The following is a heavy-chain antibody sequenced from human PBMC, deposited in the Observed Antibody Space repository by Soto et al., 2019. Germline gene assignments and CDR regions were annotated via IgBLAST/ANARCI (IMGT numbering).Heavy chain of an antibody. V-gene: IGHV3-30-3*01. CDR3: ARDPIGSSSWYGGGTYNWFDP. J-gene: IGHJ5*02. D-gene: IGHD6-13*01. CDR2: ISYDGSNK. CDR1: GFTFSSYA. Sequence: GGSLRLSCAASGFTFSSYAMHWVRQAPGKGLEWVAVISYDGSNKYYADSVKGRFTISRDNSKNTLYLQMNSLRAEDTAVYYCARDPIGSSSWYGGGTYNWFDPWGQGTLVTVSS.